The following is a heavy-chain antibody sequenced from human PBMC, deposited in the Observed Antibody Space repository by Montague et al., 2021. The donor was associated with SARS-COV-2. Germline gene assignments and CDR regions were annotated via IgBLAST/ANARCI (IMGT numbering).Heavy chain of an antibody. J-gene: IGHJ4*02. V-gene: IGHV4-39*07. CDR3: ARGNPIAVAGTDFDY. CDR1: GGSISTSPYF. D-gene: IGHD6-19*01. Sequence: SETLSLTCTVSGGSISTSPYFWGWIRQPPGKGLEWIGSIYYSGSTYYNPSLKSRVAISIDTSENQFSLKLSSVTAADTAVYYCARGNPIAVAGTDFDYWGQGTLVTVSS. CDR2: IYYSGST.